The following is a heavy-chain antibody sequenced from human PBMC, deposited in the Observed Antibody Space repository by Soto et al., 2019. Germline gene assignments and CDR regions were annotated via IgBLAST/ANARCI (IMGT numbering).Heavy chain of an antibody. CDR3: ATHQYQQQLVN. CDR1: GYTLTELS. V-gene: IGHV1-24*01. J-gene: IGHJ4*02. CDR2: FDPEDGEA. D-gene: IGHD1-1*01. Sequence: ASVKVSCKVSGYTLTELSLHWVRQAPGKGLEWMGGFDPEDGEAIYAQKFQGRVTMTEDTSTDTAYMELSSLRSDDTALYYCATHQYQQQLVNWGQGTLVTVSS.